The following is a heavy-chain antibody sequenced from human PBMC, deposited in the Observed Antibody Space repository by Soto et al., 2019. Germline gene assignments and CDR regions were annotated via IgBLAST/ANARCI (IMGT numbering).Heavy chain of an antibody. CDR2: IYWDDDK. J-gene: IGHJ6*02. CDR3: VQSRCGGDCLQSYSSHSYYGLDV. V-gene: IGHV2-5*02. Sequence: QITLKESGPTLVKPTQILTRTCTFSGFSLSTTGVGVGWIRQPPGKALEWLALIYWDDDKRYNPSLKSRLTITKDTSKNQVVLTMTNMDPVDTATYYCVQSRCGGDCLQSYSSHSYYGLDVWGQGTTVTVSS. CDR1: GFSLSTTGVG. D-gene: IGHD2-21*01.